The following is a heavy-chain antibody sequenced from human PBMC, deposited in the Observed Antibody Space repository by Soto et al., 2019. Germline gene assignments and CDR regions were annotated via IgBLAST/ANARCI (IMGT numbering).Heavy chain of an antibody. J-gene: IGHJ4*02. CDR2: ISGSGGST. V-gene: IGHV3-23*01. CDR3: ANGGFKVYYYDSSGRIDY. D-gene: IGHD3-22*01. Sequence: GGSLRLSCAASGFTFSSYAMSWVRQAPGKGLEWVSAISGSGGSTYYADSVKGRFTISRDNSKNTLYLQMNSLRAEDTAVYYCANGGFKVYYYDSSGRIDYWGQGTLVTVSS. CDR1: GFTFSSYA.